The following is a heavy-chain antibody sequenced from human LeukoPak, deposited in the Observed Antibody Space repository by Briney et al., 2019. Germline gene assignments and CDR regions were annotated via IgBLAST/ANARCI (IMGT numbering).Heavy chain of an antibody. J-gene: IGHJ1*01. Sequence: GGSLRLSCAASGFTFSSYWMHWVRQAPGKGLVWVSRIKSDGSTRYADSVKGRFTISRDNAKNTVSLQMTSLRAEDTGVYYCARAPSEIGGYYPEYFRHWGQGNLVIVSS. CDR2: IKSDGST. V-gene: IGHV3-74*01. CDR1: GFTFSSYW. CDR3: ARAPSEIGGYYPEYFRH. D-gene: IGHD3-22*01.